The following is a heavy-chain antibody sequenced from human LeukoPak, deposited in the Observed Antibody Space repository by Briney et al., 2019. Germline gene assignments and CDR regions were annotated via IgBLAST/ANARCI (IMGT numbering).Heavy chain of an antibody. CDR3: ARLKDEVTNFDC. V-gene: IGHV3-7*01. D-gene: IGHD4-17*01. J-gene: IGHJ5*01. CDR1: GFTFSNYW. Sequence: GGPLRLSCIASGFTFSNYWMSWFRKAPGKGLEWVASIKEDGSDKYYVDSVKGRFTISRDNTQNSLFVQMSSLRAADTAVYYCARLKDEVTNFDCWGQGILATVSS. CDR2: IKEDGSDK.